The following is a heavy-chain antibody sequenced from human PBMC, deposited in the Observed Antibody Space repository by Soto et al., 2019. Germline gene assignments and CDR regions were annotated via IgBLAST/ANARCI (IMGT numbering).Heavy chain of an antibody. CDR1: GFTFSSYA. CDR2: ISGSGGST. J-gene: IGHJ6*02. Sequence: GGSLRLSCAASGFTFSSYAMSWVRQAPGKGLEWVSAISGSGGSTYYADSVKGRFTISRDNSKNTLYLQMNSLRAGDTAVYYCAREGYSQHYYYGMDVWGQGTTVTVSS. D-gene: IGHD1-26*01. V-gene: IGHV3-23*01. CDR3: AREGYSQHYYYGMDV.